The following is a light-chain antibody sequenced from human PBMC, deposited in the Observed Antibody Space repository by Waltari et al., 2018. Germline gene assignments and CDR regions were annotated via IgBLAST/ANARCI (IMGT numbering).Light chain of an antibody. V-gene: IGLV1-51*01. CDR3: GTWDSSLSAGGV. CDR1: SSNIGNNY. J-gene: IGLJ1*01. Sequence: QSVLTQPPSVSAAPGQKVTISCSGSSSNIGNNYVSWHKQVPGTAPKLLIYDNNKRPSGIPDRFSGSKSGTSATLGITGLQTGDEADYYCGTWDSSLSAGGVFGTGTKVTVL. CDR2: DNN.